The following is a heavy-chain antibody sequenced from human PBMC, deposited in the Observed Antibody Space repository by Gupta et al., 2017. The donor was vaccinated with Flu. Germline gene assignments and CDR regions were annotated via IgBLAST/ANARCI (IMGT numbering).Heavy chain of an antibody. V-gene: IGHV4-34*01. D-gene: IGHD4-17*01. CDR2: INHSGNT. Sequence: IRQPPGKGLEWIGEINHSGNTNYNPSLKSRATISLDTSKNQFSLNLSSMTAADTAVYDCARGDFGDYAWFDPWGQGTLVTVSS. CDR3: ARGDFGDYAWFDP. J-gene: IGHJ5*02.